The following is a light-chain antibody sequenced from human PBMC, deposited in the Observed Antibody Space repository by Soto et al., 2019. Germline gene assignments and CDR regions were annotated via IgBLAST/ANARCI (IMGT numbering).Light chain of an antibody. J-gene: IGKJ1*01. CDR1: QSVGSN. CDR3: QPYNTWPPWT. Sequence: TQSPATLSVSPGERATLSCRASQSVGSNLAWYQQKPGQAPRLLIYGASTRATGIPARFSGSGSGTEFTLTISSLQSEDFAVYYCQPYNTWPPWTFGQGTKVEIK. V-gene: IGKV3-15*01. CDR2: GAS.